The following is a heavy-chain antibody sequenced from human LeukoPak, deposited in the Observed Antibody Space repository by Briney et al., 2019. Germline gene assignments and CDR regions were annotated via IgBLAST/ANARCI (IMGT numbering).Heavy chain of an antibody. CDR3: ARNSGWFRFDY. CDR2: ITAIDGRT. D-gene: IGHD6-19*01. Sequence: PGRSLRLPCVASGFTFSSTTMGWVRQAPGRGLEWVSSITAIDGRTYYADSVRGRFTISRDNAKNSLYLQMNSLRAEDTAVYYCARNSGWFRFDYWGQGTLVTVSS. CDR1: GFTFSSTT. J-gene: IGHJ4*02. V-gene: IGHV3-23*01.